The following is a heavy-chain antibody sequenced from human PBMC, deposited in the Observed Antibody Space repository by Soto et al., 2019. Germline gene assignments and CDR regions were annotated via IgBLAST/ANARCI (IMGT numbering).Heavy chain of an antibody. J-gene: IGHJ5*02. V-gene: IGHV3-53*01. CDR1: GFSVSSNY. Sequence: TGGSLRLSCAISGFSVSSNYLSWVRQAPGKGLEWVSVHYSGGGTYYADSVQGRFTISRDKSNNTLYLQMRRVRAEDTAVYFCARHRHPRGTVGATSPLDPWGQGTQVTVSS. CDR3: ARHRHPRGTVGATSPLDP. D-gene: IGHD1-26*01. CDR2: HYSGGGT.